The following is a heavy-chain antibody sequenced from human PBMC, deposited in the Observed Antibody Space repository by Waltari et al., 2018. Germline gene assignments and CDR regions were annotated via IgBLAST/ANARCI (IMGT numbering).Heavy chain of an antibody. CDR3: VKYSGFDYFFDY. CDR2: ISNDGSNK. V-gene: IGHV3-30*18. CDR1: GFSFSNCN. Sequence: QMQLVESGGGVVQPGRSLRLSCAASGFSFSNCNMHWVRQAPGQGLEWVAGISNDGSNKDYADSVKSRFTVSRENSKNTLYLQINSLRDDDTAVYYCVKYSGFDYFFDYWGQGTLVTVSS. J-gene: IGHJ4*02. D-gene: IGHD5-12*01.